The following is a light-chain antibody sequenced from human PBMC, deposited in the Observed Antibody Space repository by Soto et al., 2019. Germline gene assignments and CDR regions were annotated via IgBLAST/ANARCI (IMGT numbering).Light chain of an antibody. CDR1: QSISSW. J-gene: IGKJ1*01. CDR2: KAS. Sequence: DIQMTQSRSTLRASVGDRGTSSCRASQSISSWLAWYQQKPGKAPKLLIYKASSLESGVPSRFSGSGSGTEFTLTISSLQPDDFATYSCQQYNSYSRAFAQGTKVDI. V-gene: IGKV1-5*03. CDR3: QQYNSYSRA.